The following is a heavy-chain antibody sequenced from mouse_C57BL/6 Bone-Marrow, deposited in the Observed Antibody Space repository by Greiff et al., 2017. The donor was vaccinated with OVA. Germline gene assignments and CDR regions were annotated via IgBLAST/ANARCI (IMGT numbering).Heavy chain of an antibody. CDR3: ARRVNLDSSGYWFAY. V-gene: IGHV1-72*01. CDR2: IDPNSGGT. J-gene: IGHJ3*01. Sequence: VQLQQPGAELVKPGASVKLSCKASGYTFTSYWMHWVKQRPGRGLEWIGRIDPNSGGTKYNEKFKSKATLTVDKPSSTAYMKLSSLTSEDSAVYYCARRVNLDSSGYWFAYWGQGTLVTVSA. D-gene: IGHD3-2*02. CDR1: GYTFTSYW.